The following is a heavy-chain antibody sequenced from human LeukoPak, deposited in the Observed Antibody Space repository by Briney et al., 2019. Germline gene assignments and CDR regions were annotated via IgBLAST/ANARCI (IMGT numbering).Heavy chain of an antibody. CDR1: GFTFSRNS. J-gene: IGHJ3*02. Sequence: GGSLRLSCAASGFTFSRNSMNWVRQAPAKGLEWVSSISSSSIYIYYADSVKGRFTISRDNAKNSLYLQMNSLRAEDTAVYYCARGASVVAGSDDAFDIWGQGTMVTVSS. D-gene: IGHD6-19*01. CDR2: ISSSSIYI. V-gene: IGHV3-21*01. CDR3: ARGASVVAGSDDAFDI.